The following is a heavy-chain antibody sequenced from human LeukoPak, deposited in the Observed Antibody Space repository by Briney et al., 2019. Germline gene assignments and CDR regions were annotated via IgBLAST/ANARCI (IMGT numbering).Heavy chain of an antibody. CDR1: GFTFSSYA. D-gene: IGHD6-19*01. J-gene: IGHJ3*02. CDR2: ISGSGGST. V-gene: IGHV3-23*01. Sequence: PGRSLRLSCAASGFTFSSYAMHWVRQAPGKGLEWVSAISGSGGSTYYADSVKGRFTISRDNSKNTLYLQMNSLRAEDTAVYYCAKEQGGSSGWYHDAFDIWGQGTMVTVSS. CDR3: AKEQGGSSGWYHDAFDI.